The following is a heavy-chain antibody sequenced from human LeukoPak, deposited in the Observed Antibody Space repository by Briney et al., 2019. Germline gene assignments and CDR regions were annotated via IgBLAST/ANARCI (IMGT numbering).Heavy chain of an antibody. CDR1: GYTFTSYD. V-gene: IGHV1-8*03. J-gene: IGHJ5*02. D-gene: IGHD3-10*01. Sequence: ASVKVSCEASGYTFTSYDIDWVRQATGQGLEWMGWMNPNRGNTGYAQKFQGRVTITRNTSISTAYMELSSPRSEDTAMYYCARGRLRSLGYYGSGRTNWFDPWGQGTLVTVSS. CDR2: MNPNRGNT. CDR3: ARGRLRSLGYYGSGRTNWFDP.